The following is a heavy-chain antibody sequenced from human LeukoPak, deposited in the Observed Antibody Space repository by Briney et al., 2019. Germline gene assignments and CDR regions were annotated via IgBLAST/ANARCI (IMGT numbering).Heavy chain of an antibody. CDR2: ISGSGGIA. J-gene: IGHJ6*02. CDR3: AKGGYCSGGTCYPMDV. Sequence: GGSLRLSCAASGFTFSSYAMSWARQAPGKGPQWVSAISGSGGIAYYADSVKGRFAISRDNSKNTLYLQMNSLRAEDTAVYYCAKGGYCSGGTCYPMDVWGQGTTVTVSS. CDR1: GFTFSSYA. V-gene: IGHV3-23*01. D-gene: IGHD2-15*01.